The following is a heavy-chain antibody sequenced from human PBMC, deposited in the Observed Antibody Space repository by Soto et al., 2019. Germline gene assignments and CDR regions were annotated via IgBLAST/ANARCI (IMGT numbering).Heavy chain of an antibody. D-gene: IGHD6-13*01. CDR3: AKDETAAAGHNWFDP. J-gene: IGHJ5*02. V-gene: IGHV3-30*18. Sequence: QVQLVESGGGVVQPGRSLRLSCAASGFTFSSYGMHWVRQAPGKGLEWVAVISYDGSNKYYADSVKGRFTISRDNSKTTLYLQRNRLRAEDTAVYYCAKDETAAAGHNWFDPWGQGTLVTVSS. CDR1: GFTFSSYG. CDR2: ISYDGSNK.